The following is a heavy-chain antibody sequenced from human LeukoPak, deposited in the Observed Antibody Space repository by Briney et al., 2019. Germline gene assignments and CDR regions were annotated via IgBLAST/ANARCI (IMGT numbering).Heavy chain of an antibody. D-gene: IGHD6-13*01. Sequence: PSENLSLTCNVSGYSISSGSYWGWIRQPPGKGLEWIGSIYHSGITHYNPSLKSRVTISVDTSKTQFSLRLSSVTAADTAVYYCARDVVGAAGPFNYWGQGILVTVSS. J-gene: IGHJ4*02. CDR1: GYSISSGSY. CDR3: ARDVVGAAGPFNY. CDR2: IYHSGIT. V-gene: IGHV4-38-2*02.